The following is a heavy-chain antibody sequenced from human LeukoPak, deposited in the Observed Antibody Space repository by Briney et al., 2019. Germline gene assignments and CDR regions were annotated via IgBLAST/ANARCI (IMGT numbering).Heavy chain of an antibody. Sequence: PSETLSLTCIVSGGSISSNSYYWGWIRQPPGKGLEWVGNIFYTGRSYSKSSLKSRVTISVDTSKNQFSLKLSSVTAADTAVYYCAREHWVLYYDSSGYYYLNLHFDYWGQGTLVTVSS. V-gene: IGHV4-39*02. CDR1: GGSISSNSYY. CDR2: IFYTGRS. CDR3: AREHWVLYYDSSGYYYLNLHFDY. J-gene: IGHJ4*02. D-gene: IGHD3-22*01.